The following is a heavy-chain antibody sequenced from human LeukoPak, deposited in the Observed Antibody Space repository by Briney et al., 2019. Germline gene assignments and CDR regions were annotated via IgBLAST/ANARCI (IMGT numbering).Heavy chain of an antibody. V-gene: IGHV1-69*06. CDR1: GGTFSSYA. J-gene: IGHJ4*02. CDR3: ARSRDPAYYYDSSGYYDFDY. Sequence: ASVKVSCKASGGTFSSYAINWVRQAPGQGLEWMGGIILIFGTANYAQKFQGRVAITADKSTSTAYMELSSLRSEDTAVYYCARSRDPAYYYDSSGYYDFDYWGQGTLVTVSS. CDR2: IILIFGTA. D-gene: IGHD3-22*01.